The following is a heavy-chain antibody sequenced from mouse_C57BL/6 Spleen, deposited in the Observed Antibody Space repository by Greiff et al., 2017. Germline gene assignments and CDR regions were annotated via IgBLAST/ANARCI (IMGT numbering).Heavy chain of an antibody. CDR3: ARSSYYDYSYFDY. D-gene: IGHD2-4*01. CDR2: IYPGDGDT. Sequence: VQLQQSGPELVKPGASVKISCKASGYAFSSSWMNWVKQRPGKGLEWIGRIYPGDGDTNYNGKFKGKATLTADKSSSTAYMQLSSLTSEDSAVYFCARSSYYDYSYFDYWGQGTTLTVSS. J-gene: IGHJ2*01. V-gene: IGHV1-82*01. CDR1: GYAFSSSW.